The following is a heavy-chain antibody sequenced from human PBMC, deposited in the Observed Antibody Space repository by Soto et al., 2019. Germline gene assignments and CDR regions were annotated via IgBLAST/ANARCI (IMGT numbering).Heavy chain of an antibody. CDR1: GGSFSGYY. J-gene: IGHJ3*02. CDR2: IKHSGST. Sequence: QVQLQQWGAGLLKPSETLSLTCGVYGGSFSGYYWSWIRQPPGKGLEWIGEIKHSGSTNYTPSLKRRLTISVDTSKNQLSLKLSSVTAADTAVYYCARGSVLRWQLVRGLGAFEIWGQGTMVTVSS. V-gene: IGHV4-34*01. D-gene: IGHD6-6*01. CDR3: ARGSVLRWQLVRGLGAFEI.